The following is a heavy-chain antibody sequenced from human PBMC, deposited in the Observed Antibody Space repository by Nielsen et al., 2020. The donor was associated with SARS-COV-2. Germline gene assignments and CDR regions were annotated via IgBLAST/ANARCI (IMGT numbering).Heavy chain of an antibody. CDR1: GFTFSSYW. J-gene: IGHJ4*02. CDR3: ARDPSVYSSSWKIIPYYFDY. CDR2: ISYDGSNK. D-gene: IGHD6-13*01. Sequence: GGSLRLSCAASGFTFSSYWMSWVRQAPGKGLEWVAVISYDGSNKYYADSVKGRFTISRDNSKNTLYLQMNSLRAEDTAVYYCARDPSVYSSSWKIIPYYFDYWGQGTLVTVSS. V-gene: IGHV3-30*03.